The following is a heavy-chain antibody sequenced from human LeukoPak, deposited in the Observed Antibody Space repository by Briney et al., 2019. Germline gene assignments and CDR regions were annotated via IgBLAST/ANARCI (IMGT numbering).Heavy chain of an antibody. CDR1: GFTFSDYY. CDR2: ISSSGSTI. CDR3: ARDPLSTVTTEYYFDY. V-gene: IGHV3-11*04. D-gene: IGHD4-17*01. Sequence: PGGSLRLSCAASGFTFSDYYMSWIRQAPGEGLEWVSYISSSGSTIYYADSVKGRFTISRDNAKNSLYLQMNSLRAEDTAVYYCARDPLSTVTTEYYFDYWGQGTLVTVSS. J-gene: IGHJ4*02.